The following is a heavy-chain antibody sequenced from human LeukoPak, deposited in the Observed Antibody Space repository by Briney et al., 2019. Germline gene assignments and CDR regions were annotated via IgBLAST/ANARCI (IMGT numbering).Heavy chain of an antibody. V-gene: IGHV3-7*01. D-gene: IGHD3-10*01. CDR1: GFTFNTYW. CDR2: IKQDGSEK. CDR3: ARDSATKVRGPVIGSTDF. J-gene: IGHJ4*02. Sequence: GGSLRLSCAASGFTFNTYWMSWVRQAPGKGLEWVGNIKQDGSEKNYLDSVKGRFTISRDNAKNSLYLQMNSLRAEDTAVYYCARDSATKVRGPVIGSTDFWGQGTLVTVSS.